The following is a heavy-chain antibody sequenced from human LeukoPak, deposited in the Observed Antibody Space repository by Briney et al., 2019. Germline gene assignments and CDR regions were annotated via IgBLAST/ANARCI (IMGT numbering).Heavy chain of an antibody. CDR1: GFTVSLYY. Sequence: HPGGSLRLSCAASGFTVSLYYMTWVRQAPGKGLEWVSAISGSGGSTYYADSVKGRFTISRDNSKNTLYLQMNSLRAEDTAVYYCAKDHFPDAFDIWGQGTMVTVSS. CDR3: AKDHFPDAFDI. V-gene: IGHV3-23*01. CDR2: ISGSGGST. J-gene: IGHJ3*02.